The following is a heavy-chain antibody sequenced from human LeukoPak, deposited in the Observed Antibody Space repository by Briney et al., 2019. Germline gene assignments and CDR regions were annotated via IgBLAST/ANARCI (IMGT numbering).Heavy chain of an antibody. CDR1: GYTFTFYY. CDR2: INPNIGGT. CDR3: ARPTATWLQGGDDASDI. D-gene: IGHD5-24*01. J-gene: IGHJ3*02. Sequence: ASVTVSCTSSGYTFTFYYIHWVRQAPGQGLEWMGWINPNIGGTNYAQKFQGRVTMTRDTSISTAYMELSRLRSDDTAVYYCARPTATWLQGGDDASDIWGQGTVVTVSS. V-gene: IGHV1-2*02.